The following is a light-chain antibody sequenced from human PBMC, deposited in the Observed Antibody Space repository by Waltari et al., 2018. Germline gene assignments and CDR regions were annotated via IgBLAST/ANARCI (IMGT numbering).Light chain of an antibody. CDR3: LQYNTDPWA. CDR1: QSISDW. Sequence: DIQMTQSPSTLSASVGDRVTITCRASQSISDWLAWFQQQPGKAPKRLIYTASNVENGVPSRFSGSGSGTDFTLTISSLQPDDFATYYCLQYNTDPWAFGQGTKVEI. CDR2: TAS. J-gene: IGKJ1*01. V-gene: IGKV1-5*03.